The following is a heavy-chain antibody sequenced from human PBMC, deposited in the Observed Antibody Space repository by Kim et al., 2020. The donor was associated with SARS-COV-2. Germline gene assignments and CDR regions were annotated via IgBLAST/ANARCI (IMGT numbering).Heavy chain of an antibody. J-gene: IGHJ6*03. CDR3: ARIDSSYLYMDG. V-gene: IGHV4-39*01. Sequence: YYSPSLKSRVTLYADTSKNQFSLRLSFVTAAETAVYYCARIDSSYLYMDGWGKGTSVIVSS.